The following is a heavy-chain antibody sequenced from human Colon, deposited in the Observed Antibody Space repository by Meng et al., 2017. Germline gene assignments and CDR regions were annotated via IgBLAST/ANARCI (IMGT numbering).Heavy chain of an antibody. CDR2: IVPMFGTP. CDR3: ARDLES. J-gene: IGHJ5*02. D-gene: IGHD3-3*01. Sequence: VQRGQQGQQMKKPGSSVRASCKAAVGIFSSYAISWVRQAPGQGLEWMGGIVPMFGTPNYAQKFQGRVTIAADESTTTSFMELSSLRFEDTATYYCARDLESWGQGTLVTVSS. V-gene: IGHV1-69*01. CDR1: VGIFSSYA.